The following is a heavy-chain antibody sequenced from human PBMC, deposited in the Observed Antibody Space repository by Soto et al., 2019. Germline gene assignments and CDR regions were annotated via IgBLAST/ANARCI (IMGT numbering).Heavy chain of an antibody. Sequence: EVQLVESGGGLIQPGGSLRLSCAASGFSVSSKYMTWVRQAPGKGLEWVSVIYGGGTTYYADSVKGRFTISRDNSKNTLYLHMNSLRAEDTAVYYCVQTTGWPGFDFWGQGTLVIVSS. V-gene: IGHV3-53*01. D-gene: IGHD6-19*01. CDR3: VQTTGWPGFDF. CDR1: GFSVSSKY. CDR2: IYGGGTT. J-gene: IGHJ4*02.